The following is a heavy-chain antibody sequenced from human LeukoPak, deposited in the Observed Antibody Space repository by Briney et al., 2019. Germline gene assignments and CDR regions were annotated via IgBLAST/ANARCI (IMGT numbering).Heavy chain of an antibody. Sequence: GRSLRLSCEASGFTFSSYGMHWVRQAPGKGLEWVAIISYDGSNKYYADSVKGRFTISRDNSKNTLYLQMNSLRAEDTAVYYCARAPRKYYYYMDVWGKGTTVTVSS. J-gene: IGHJ6*03. V-gene: IGHV3-30*03. CDR2: ISYDGSNK. CDR1: GFTFSSYG. CDR3: ARAPRKYYYYMDV.